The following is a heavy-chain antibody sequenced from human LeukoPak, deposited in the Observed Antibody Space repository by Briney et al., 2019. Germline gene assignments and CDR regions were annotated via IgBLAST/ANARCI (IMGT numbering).Heavy chain of an antibody. CDR1: GGSIRSSSYY. V-gene: IGHV4-39*01. CDR3: ARLGTAIVDS. CDR2: IYYSGST. Sequence: SETLSLTCTVSGGSIRSSSYYWGWIRQPPGKGLEWIGSIYYSGSTYYNPSLKSRVTISVDTSKNQFSLNLSSVTAADTAVYYCARLGTAIVDSWGQGTLVTVSS. J-gene: IGHJ4*02. D-gene: IGHD5-18*01.